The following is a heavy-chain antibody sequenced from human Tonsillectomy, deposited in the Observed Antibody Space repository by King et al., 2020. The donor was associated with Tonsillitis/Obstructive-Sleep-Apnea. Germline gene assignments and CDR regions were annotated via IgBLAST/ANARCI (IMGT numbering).Heavy chain of an antibody. V-gene: IGHV3-33*01. D-gene: IGHD5-12*01. CDR1: GFTFSTYG. Sequence: VQLVESGGGVGQPGRSLRLSCAASGFTFSTYGMHWVRQAPGKGLEWVAVIWYDGSNKYYADSVKGRFTISRDNSKNTLYLQMNSLRAEDTAVYYCVSALLHSIGYSGHDPIYNYYGMDVWGQGTTVTVSS. CDR3: VSALLHSIGYSGHDPIYNYYGMDV. CDR2: IWYDGSNK. J-gene: IGHJ6*02.